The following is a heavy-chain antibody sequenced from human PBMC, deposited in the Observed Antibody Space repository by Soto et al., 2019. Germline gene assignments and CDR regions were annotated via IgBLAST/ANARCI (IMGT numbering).Heavy chain of an antibody. CDR1: GFTFSSYS. Sequence: PGGSLRLSCAASGFTFSSYSMNWVRQAPGKGLEWVSSISSSSSYIYYADSVKGRFTISRDNAKNSLYLQMNSLRAEDTAVYYCASEGCSSTSCYDYYYGMDVWGQGTTVTVSS. J-gene: IGHJ6*02. V-gene: IGHV3-21*01. CDR2: ISSSSSYI. CDR3: ASEGCSSTSCYDYYYGMDV. D-gene: IGHD2-2*01.